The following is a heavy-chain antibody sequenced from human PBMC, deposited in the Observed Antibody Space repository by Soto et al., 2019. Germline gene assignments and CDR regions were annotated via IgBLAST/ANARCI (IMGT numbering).Heavy chain of an antibody. CDR2: IKQDGSEK. CDR3: ARDPDSGLWFGEPYYYYYMDV. CDR1: GFTFSSYW. D-gene: IGHD3-10*01. V-gene: IGHV3-7*01. Sequence: HPGGSLRLSCAASGFTFSSYWMSWVRQVPGKGLEWVANIKQDGSEKYYVDSVKGRFTISRDNAKNSLYLQMNSLRAEDTAVYYCARDPDSGLWFGEPYYYYYMDVWGKGTTVTVSS. J-gene: IGHJ6*03.